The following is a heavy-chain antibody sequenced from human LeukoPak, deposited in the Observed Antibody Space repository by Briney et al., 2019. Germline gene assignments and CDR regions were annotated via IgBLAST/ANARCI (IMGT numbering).Heavy chain of an antibody. J-gene: IGHJ4*02. CDR1: GFTVSSDY. Sequence: GGSLRLSCAASGFTVSSDYMSWVRQAPGKGLEWVSIIYAGGSTYYADSVKGRFIVSRDNSKNTVYLQVNSLRAEDTAVYYCARALAAASHTSFDYWGQGTLVTVTS. V-gene: IGHV3-66*01. CDR3: ARALAAASHTSFDY. CDR2: IYAGGST. D-gene: IGHD6-13*01.